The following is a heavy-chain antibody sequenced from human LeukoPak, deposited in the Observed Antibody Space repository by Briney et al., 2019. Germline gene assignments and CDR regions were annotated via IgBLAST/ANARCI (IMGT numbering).Heavy chain of an antibody. CDR1: GGSMSNFY. J-gene: IGHJ5*02. V-gene: IGHV4-59*01. CDR2: IYYTGTT. D-gene: IGHD6-19*01. CDR3: ARNFDVARTGFWFDP. Sequence: SETLSLTCTVSGGSMSNFYWGWIRQPPGRGLEWIGYIYYTGTTSYNPSLKSRVTVSIDTSQSQFSLKLSSVTAADTAVYYCARNFDVARTGFWFDPWGQGTLVTVSS.